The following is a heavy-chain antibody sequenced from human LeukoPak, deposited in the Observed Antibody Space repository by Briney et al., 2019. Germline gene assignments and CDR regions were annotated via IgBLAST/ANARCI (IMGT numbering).Heavy chain of an antibody. Sequence: PSETLSLTCTVSGGSISSRSYYWSWIRQPPGKGLEWIGYIHYSGSTNYNPSLRSRVTISVDTSKNQFSLKLSSATAADTAVYFCARRAINSVMFDYWGQGTLVTVSS. CDR1: GGSISSRSYY. V-gene: IGHV4-61*05. CDR3: ARRAINSVMFDY. D-gene: IGHD3-16*01. J-gene: IGHJ4*02. CDR2: IHYSGST.